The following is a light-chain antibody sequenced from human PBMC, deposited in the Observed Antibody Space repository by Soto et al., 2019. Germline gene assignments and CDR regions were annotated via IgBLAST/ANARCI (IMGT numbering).Light chain of an antibody. J-gene: IGKJ1*01. CDR3: QEYNTWPWT. V-gene: IGKV3-15*01. Sequence: DTLMTQSPATLSVSPGERATLSCRASQSVNNNLAWYQQKLGQAPRVIIYGASTRATGIPARFTGSWSGTEFILTITSLQSEDAAVYYCQEYNTWPWTFGQGTKVDIK. CDR1: QSVNNN. CDR2: GAS.